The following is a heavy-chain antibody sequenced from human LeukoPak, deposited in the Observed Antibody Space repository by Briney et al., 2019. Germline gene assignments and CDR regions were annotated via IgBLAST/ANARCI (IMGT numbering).Heavy chain of an antibody. CDR1: GFTVSSNY. V-gene: IGHV3-66*04. J-gene: IGHJ4*02. CDR3: ARLHYDVLTGPFDY. CDR2: IYSGGST. Sequence: GGSLRLSCAASGFTVSSNYMTWVRQAPGKGLEWVSVIYSGGSTYYADSVKGRFTISRDNSKNTLYLQMNSLRAEDTAVYYCARLHYDVLTGPFDYWGQGTLVTVSS. D-gene: IGHD3-9*01.